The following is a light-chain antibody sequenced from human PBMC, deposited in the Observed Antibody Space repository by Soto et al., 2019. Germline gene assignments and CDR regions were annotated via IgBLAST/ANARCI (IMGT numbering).Light chain of an antibody. J-gene: IGKJ1*01. CDR3: QQYNSFPT. CDR1: QSISSW. CDR2: KAS. Sequence: DIQMTQSPSTLSASVGDRVTITCRASQSISSWLAWYQQKPGKAPKLLIYKASSLESGVPSRFSGSGSGTAFTLTISSLQPDDFATYYCQQYNSFPTFGQGTKVELK. V-gene: IGKV1-5*03.